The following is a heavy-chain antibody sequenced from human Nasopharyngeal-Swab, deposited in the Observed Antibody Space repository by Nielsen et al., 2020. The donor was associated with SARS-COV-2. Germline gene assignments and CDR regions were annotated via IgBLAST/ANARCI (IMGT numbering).Heavy chain of an antibody. J-gene: IGHJ4*02. V-gene: IGHV3-33*01. CDR2: IWFDGRNK. CDR1: GFTFSSYG. Sequence: GGSLRLSCAASGFTFSSYGMHWVRQAPGKGLEWVAVIWFDGRNKYYADSVKGRFTISRDNSKNTLHLQMNSLRGEDTAVYYCARDLDYYDNSGYPFDYWGQGTLVTVPS. CDR3: ARDLDYYDNSGYPFDY. D-gene: IGHD3-22*01.